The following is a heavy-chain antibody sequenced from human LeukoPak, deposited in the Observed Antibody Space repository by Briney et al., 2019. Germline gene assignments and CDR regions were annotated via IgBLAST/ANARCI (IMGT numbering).Heavy chain of an antibody. V-gene: IGHV4-34*01. CDR2: INHSGST. Sequence: PSETLSLTCAVYGGSFSGYYWSWIRQPPGKGLEWIGEINHSGSTNYDPSLKSRVTISVDTSKNQFSLKLSSVTAADTAVYYCARGPAGLDYGGQGTLVTVSS. D-gene: IGHD6-13*01. J-gene: IGHJ4*02. CDR3: ARGPAGLDY. CDR1: GGSFSGYY.